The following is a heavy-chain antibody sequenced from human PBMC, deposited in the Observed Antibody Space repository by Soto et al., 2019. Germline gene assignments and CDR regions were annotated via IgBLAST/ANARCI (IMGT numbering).Heavy chain of an antibody. J-gene: IGHJ6*02. CDR2: ISAYTGNT. CDR1: GYIFNSFG. D-gene: IGHD2-21*02. V-gene: IGHV1-18*01. Sequence: EASVKVSCKASGYIFNSFGISWVRQAPGQGLEWMGWISAYTGNTKYAQNFQGRVTMTTDTSTSTAYMEPRSLRSDDTAVYYCASWCGGDCYSLQGMDVWGQGTTVTGSS. CDR3: ASWCGGDCYSLQGMDV.